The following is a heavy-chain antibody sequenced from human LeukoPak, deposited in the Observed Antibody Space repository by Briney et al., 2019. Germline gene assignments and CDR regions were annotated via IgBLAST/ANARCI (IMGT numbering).Heavy chain of an antibody. CDR2: ISYDGSYK. J-gene: IGHJ4*02. V-gene: IGHV3-30*04. CDR3: ARDRTRDGYNQGRVFDY. D-gene: IGHD5-24*01. CDR1: GFTFSSYA. Sequence: GRSLRLSCAASGFTFSSYAMHWVRQAPGKGLEWVAVISYDGSYKYYADSVKGRFTISRDNSKNTLYLQMNSLRADDTAVYYCARDRTRDGYNQGRVFDYWGQGTLVTVSS.